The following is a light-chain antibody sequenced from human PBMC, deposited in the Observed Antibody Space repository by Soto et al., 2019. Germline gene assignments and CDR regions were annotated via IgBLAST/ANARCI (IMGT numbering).Light chain of an antibody. CDR2: SNN. Sequence: QAVVTQPPSASGTPGQRVTISCSGSSSNIGSNTVSWYQQLPGTAPKLLVYSNNQRPSGVPDRFSGSKSGTSASLAISGLQSEDEADYYCAAWDDSLMGVFGGGTQLTAL. CDR3: AAWDDSLMGV. J-gene: IGLJ2*01. V-gene: IGLV1-44*01. CDR1: SSNIGSNT.